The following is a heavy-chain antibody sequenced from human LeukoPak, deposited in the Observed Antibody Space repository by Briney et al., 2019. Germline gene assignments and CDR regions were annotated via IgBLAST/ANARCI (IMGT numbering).Heavy chain of an antibody. D-gene: IGHD2-15*01. Sequence: ASVKVSCKASGYTFTSYAMHWVRQAPGQRLEWMGWINAGNGNTKYSQKFQGRVTITRDTSASTAYMELSSLRSEDTAVYYCARGVCSGGSCVFDYWGQGTLVTVSA. CDR3: ARGVCSGGSCVFDY. CDR1: GYTFTSYA. J-gene: IGHJ4*02. V-gene: IGHV1-3*01. CDR2: INAGNGNT.